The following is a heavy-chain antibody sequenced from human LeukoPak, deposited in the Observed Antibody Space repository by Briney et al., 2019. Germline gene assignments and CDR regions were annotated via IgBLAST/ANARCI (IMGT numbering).Heavy chain of an antibody. CDR3: AKHRSQLNFANWFDP. J-gene: IGHJ5*02. V-gene: IGHV3-23*01. D-gene: IGHD6-6*01. Sequence: GGSLRLSCAASGFTFSSYAMSWVRQAPGKGLEWVSAISGSGGSTYYADSVKGRFTISRDNSKNTLYLQMNSLRAEDTAVYYCAKHRSQLNFANWFDPWGQGTLVTVSS. CDR2: ISGSGGST. CDR1: GFTFSSYA.